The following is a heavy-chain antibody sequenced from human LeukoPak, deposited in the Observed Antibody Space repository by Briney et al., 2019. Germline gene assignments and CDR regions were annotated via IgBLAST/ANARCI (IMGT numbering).Heavy chain of an antibody. J-gene: IGHJ4*02. Sequence: GGSLRLSCAASGFTFSSYWMSWVRQPPGKGLEWVANLKHDGSEKYYVDSVKGRFAISRDNAKNSLYLQMNSLRAEVTAVYYCARVGTAEGTLEDYWGQGTLVTVSS. D-gene: IGHD6-13*01. CDR3: ARVGTAEGTLEDY. CDR1: GFTFSSYW. V-gene: IGHV3-7*01. CDR2: LKHDGSEK.